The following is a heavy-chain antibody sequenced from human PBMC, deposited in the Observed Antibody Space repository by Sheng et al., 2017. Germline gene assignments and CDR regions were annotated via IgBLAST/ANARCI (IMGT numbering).Heavy chain of an antibody. V-gene: IGHV4-39*07. J-gene: IGHJ4*02. CDR3: ARASGLRYFDY. D-gene: IGHD6-19*01. CDR2: IYYSGST. Sequence: QLQLQESGPGLVKPSETLSLTCTVSGGSISSSSYYWGWIRQPPGKGLEWIGSIYYSGSTYYNPSLKSRVTISVDTSKNQFSLKLSSVTAADTAVYYCARASGLRYFDYWGQGTLVTVSS. CDR1: GGSISSSSYY.